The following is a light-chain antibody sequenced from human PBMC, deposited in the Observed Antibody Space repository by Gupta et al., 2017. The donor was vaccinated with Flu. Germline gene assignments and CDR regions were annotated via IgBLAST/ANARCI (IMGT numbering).Light chain of an antibody. V-gene: IGLV1-47*01. CDR3: AAWDDTRSGPV. CDR1: TFNIGNNY. J-gene: IGLJ3*02. CDR2: RNN. Sequence: SLLLLPPLASGPPGQRVTISCSGTTFNIGNNYVYWYPRFPGTAPKLLMYRNNQRPSGVPDRFSGSKSGTSASLAISGLRADDEADYYCAAWDDTRSGPVFGGGTKLTV.